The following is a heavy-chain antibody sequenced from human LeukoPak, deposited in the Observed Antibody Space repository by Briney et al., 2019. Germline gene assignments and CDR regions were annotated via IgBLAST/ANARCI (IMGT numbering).Heavy chain of an antibody. D-gene: IGHD3-22*01. Sequence: GESLKISCKGSGYRFTSYWIGWVRQMPGKGLEWMGIIYPGDYDIRYSPSFQGQVTISADKSISTAYLQWSSLKASDTAMYYCARPGTSSGYLIDYWGQGTLVTVSS. CDR2: IYPGDYDI. V-gene: IGHV5-51*01. CDR3: ARPGTSSGYLIDY. J-gene: IGHJ4*02. CDR1: GYRFTSYW.